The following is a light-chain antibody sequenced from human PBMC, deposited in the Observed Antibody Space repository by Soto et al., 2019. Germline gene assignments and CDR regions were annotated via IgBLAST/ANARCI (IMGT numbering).Light chain of an antibody. CDR2: EVS. CDR3: SSYTSSSTLV. Sequence: QSALTQPASVSGSPGQSITISCTGTSSDVGGYNYVSWYQQHPGKAPKLMIYEVSNRPSGVSNRFSGSKSGNTASLTISGLQDEVEADYYCSSYTSSSTLVFAGGTKLTVL. CDR1: SSDVGGYNY. V-gene: IGLV2-14*01. J-gene: IGLJ2*01.